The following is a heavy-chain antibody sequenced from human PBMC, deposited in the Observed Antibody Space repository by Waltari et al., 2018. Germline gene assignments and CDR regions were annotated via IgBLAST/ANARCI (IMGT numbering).Heavy chain of an antibody. J-gene: IGHJ6*02. V-gene: IGHV3-48*01. CDR2: ISSSRRTI. CDR3: ARDPFPWIQLWSPNLYYYYGMDV. CDR1: GFTFSSYS. D-gene: IGHD5-18*01. Sequence: EVQLVESGGGLVQPGGSLRLSCAASGFTFSSYSMNWVRQAPGKGLEWVSYISSSRRTIYYADSVKGRFTISRDNAKNSLYLQMNSLRAEDTAVYYCARDPFPWIQLWSPNLYYYYGMDVWGQGTTVTVSS.